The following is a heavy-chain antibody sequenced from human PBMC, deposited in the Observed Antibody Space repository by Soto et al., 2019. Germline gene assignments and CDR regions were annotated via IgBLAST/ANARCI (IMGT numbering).Heavy chain of an antibody. V-gene: IGHV3-9*01. CDR2: ISWNSGSI. J-gene: IGHJ4*02. CDR1: GFTFDDYA. D-gene: IGHD6-19*01. CDR3: AKDISSSGVFDY. Sequence: GGSLRFSCAASGFTFDDYAMHWVRQAPGKGLEWVSGISWNSGSIGYADSVKGRFTISRDNAKNSLYLQMNSLRAEDTALYYCAKDISSSGVFDYWGQGTLVTVSS.